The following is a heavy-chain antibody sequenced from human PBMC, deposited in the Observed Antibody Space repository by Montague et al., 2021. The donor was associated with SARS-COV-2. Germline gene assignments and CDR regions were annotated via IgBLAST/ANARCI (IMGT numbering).Heavy chain of an antibody. Sequence: SETLSLTCAVSGGSITRHYWSWIRQAPGKGLEWIGYFYYSGSTTYNPSLKSRVTIPVYTSKNQFSLKLSSVTAADTAVYYCASNYYDSTIGLDAFDIWGQGTMVTVSS. CDR1: GGSITRHY. CDR2: FYYSGST. CDR3: ASNYYDSTIGLDAFDI. J-gene: IGHJ3*02. D-gene: IGHD3-22*01. V-gene: IGHV4-59*11.